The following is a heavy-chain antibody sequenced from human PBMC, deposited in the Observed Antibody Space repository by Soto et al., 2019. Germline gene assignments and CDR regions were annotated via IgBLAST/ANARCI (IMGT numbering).Heavy chain of an antibody. D-gene: IGHD1-26*01. J-gene: IGHJ4*02. CDR1: ELSFSDYG. CDR3: AKGASYRMFDY. V-gene: IGHV3-30*18. Sequence: QVQLVESGGGVVQPGMSLRLSCAASELSFSDYGMHWVRQAPGKGLEWVAVISYEGTAKYYADSVKGRFTISRDNSKNTLFLQMNKLRSEDRAVYYCAKGASYRMFDYWGQGTLVTVYS. CDR2: ISYEGTAK.